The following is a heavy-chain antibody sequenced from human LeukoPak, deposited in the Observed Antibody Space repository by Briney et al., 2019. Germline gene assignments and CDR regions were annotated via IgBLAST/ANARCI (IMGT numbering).Heavy chain of an antibody. V-gene: IGHV4-39*01. D-gene: IGHD2-2*01. J-gene: IGHJ3*02. CDR1: GGSISSSSYY. Sequence: SETLSLTCTVSGGSISSSSYYWGWIRQPPGKGLEWIGIIYYSGSTYYNPSLKSRVTISVDTSNDQFSLKLSSVTAADTAVYYCATYCSSTSCPHRRAFDIWGQGTMVTVSS. CDR2: IYYSGST. CDR3: ATYCSSTSCPHRRAFDI.